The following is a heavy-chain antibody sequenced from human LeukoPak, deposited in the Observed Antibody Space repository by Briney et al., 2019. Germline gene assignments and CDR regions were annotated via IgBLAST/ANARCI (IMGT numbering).Heavy chain of an antibody. V-gene: IGHV3-23*01. CDR1: GFTFSSYA. D-gene: IGHD3-10*01. Sequence: PGGSLRLSCAASGFTFSSYAMSWVRQAPGKGLEWVSAISGSGGSTYYADSVKGRFTISRDNSKNTLHLQMNSLRAEDTAVYYCAKDRDYYGSGAAFDIWGQGTMVTVSS. CDR3: AKDRDYYGSGAAFDI. CDR2: ISGSGGST. J-gene: IGHJ3*02.